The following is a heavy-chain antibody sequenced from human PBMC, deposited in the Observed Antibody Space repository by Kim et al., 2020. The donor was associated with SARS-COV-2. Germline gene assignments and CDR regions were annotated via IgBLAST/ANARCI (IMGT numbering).Heavy chain of an antibody. CDR2: INHSGST. CDR1: GGSFSGYY. V-gene: IGHV4-34*01. CDR3: ARGRGTASDYYYYGMDV. D-gene: IGHD1-1*01. Sequence: SETLSLTCAVYGGSFSGYYWSWIRQPPGKGLEWIGEINHSGSTNYNPSLKSRVTISVDTSKNQFPLKLSSVTAADTAVYYCARGRGTASDYYYYGMDVWG. J-gene: IGHJ6*01.